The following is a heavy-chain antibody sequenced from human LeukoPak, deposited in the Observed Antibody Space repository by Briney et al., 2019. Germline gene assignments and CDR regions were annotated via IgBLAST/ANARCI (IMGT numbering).Heavy chain of an antibody. D-gene: IGHD5-18*01. CDR3: ARGQYNQGIQIWLLRHDACDI. V-gene: IGHV4-34*01. CDR2: ISDSGST. CDR1: GGSFSGYY. Sequence: SETLSPTCAVYGGSFSGYYWSWIRQPPGKGLEWVGEISDSGSTNYNPSLKRRVTISVDTSKHQFSLKLSSVTAADKAVYYCARGQYNQGIQIWLLRHDACDIWRQGTMV. J-gene: IGHJ3*02.